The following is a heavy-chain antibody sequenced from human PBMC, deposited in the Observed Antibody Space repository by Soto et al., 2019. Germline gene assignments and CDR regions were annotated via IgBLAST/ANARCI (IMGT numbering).Heavy chain of an antibody. CDR3: AKMSGGYHLTPPDY. Sequence: GGSLRHSCAASGLTFSSYGMHWVRQAPGKGLEWVAVISYDGSNKYYADSVKGRFTISRDNSKNTLYLQMNSLRAEDTAVYYCAKMSGGYHLTPPDYWGQGTLVTVSS. J-gene: IGHJ4*02. CDR2: ISYDGSNK. V-gene: IGHV3-30*18. CDR1: GLTFSSYG. D-gene: IGHD1-26*01.